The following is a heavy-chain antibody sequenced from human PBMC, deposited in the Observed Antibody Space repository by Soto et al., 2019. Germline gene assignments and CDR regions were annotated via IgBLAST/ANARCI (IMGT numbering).Heavy chain of an antibody. CDR3: ARDVGPAYYGSGRPFDK. V-gene: IGHV4-39*02. Sequence: SETLSLTCTVSGGSISSSSYYWGWIRQPPGKGLEWIGSIYYSGSTYYNPSLKSRVTISVDTSKNQFSLKLNSVTAADTAVYFCARDVGPAYYGSGRPFDKWGQGTLVTVSS. CDR2: IYYSGST. CDR1: GGSISSSSYY. D-gene: IGHD3-10*01. J-gene: IGHJ4*02.